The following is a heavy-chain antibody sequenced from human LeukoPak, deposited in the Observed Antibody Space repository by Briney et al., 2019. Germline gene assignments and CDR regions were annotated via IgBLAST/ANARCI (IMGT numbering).Heavy chain of an antibody. Sequence: PSETLSLTCAVSGASISSSNYYWGWVRQSPGKGLEWVGRIKRKSDGGTTDYAAPVKGRFTISRDDSKNTLYLQMNSLKTEDTAVYYCTSGAMLVSWGQGTLVTVSS. V-gene: IGHV3-15*01. J-gene: IGHJ5*02. CDR3: TSGAMLVS. CDR1: GASISSSNYY. D-gene: IGHD3-22*01. CDR2: IKRKSDGGTT.